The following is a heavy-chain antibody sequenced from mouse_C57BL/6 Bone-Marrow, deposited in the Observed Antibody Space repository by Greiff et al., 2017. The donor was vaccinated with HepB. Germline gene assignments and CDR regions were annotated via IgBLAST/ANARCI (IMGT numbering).Heavy chain of an antibody. V-gene: IGHV5-4*01. CDR2: ISDGGSYT. D-gene: IGHD1-1*02. Sequence: EVKLQESGGGLVKPGGSLKLSCAASGFTFSSYAMSWVRQTPEKRLEWVATISDGGSYTYYPDNVKGRFTISRDNAKNNLYLQMSHLTSEDTAMYYCARETMVGFAYWGQGTLVTVSA. J-gene: IGHJ3*01. CDR3: ARETMVGFAY. CDR1: GFTFSSYA.